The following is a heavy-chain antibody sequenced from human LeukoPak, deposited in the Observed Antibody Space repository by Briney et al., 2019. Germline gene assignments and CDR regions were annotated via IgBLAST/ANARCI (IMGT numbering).Heavy chain of an antibody. CDR1: GGSISSGDYY. J-gene: IGHJ4*02. Sequence: SETLSLTCTVSGGSISSGDYYWSWIRQPPGKGLEWIGYIYYSGSTYYNPSLKSRVTISVDTSKNQFSLKLSSVTAADTAVYYCARGVMIVVATAYYLDYWGQGTLVTVSS. CDR3: ARGVMIVVATAYYLDY. CDR2: IYYSGST. D-gene: IGHD3-22*01. V-gene: IGHV4-30-4*01.